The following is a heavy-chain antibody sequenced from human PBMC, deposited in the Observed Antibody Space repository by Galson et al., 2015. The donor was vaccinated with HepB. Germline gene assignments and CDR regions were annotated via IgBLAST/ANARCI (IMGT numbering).Heavy chain of an antibody. J-gene: IGHJ6*02. D-gene: IGHD3-22*01. Sequence: SVKVSCKASGDTLSGYALTWVRQAPGQGLEWMGGIIPIFASPNYAQKFQGRVTITADESTSAAYMELSSLRSEDTAVYYCTRKYYDSSDYYKYYYYGMDVWGQGTTVTVSS. V-gene: IGHV1-69*13. CDR3: TRKYYDSSDYYKYYYYGMDV. CDR1: GDTLSGYA. CDR2: IIPIFASP.